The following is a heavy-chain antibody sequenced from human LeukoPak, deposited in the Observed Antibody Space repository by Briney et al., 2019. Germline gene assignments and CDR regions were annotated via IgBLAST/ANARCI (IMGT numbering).Heavy chain of an antibody. Sequence: PGGSLRLSCAASGFTFSSYSMNWVRQAPGKGLEWVSSISSSSSYIYYADSVKGRFTISRDNAKNSLYLQMNSLRAEDTAVYYCARVSSYVDAFDIWGQGTMVTVSS. CDR2: ISSSSSYI. CDR3: ARVSSYVDAFDI. J-gene: IGHJ3*02. D-gene: IGHD3-16*01. CDR1: GFTFSSYS. V-gene: IGHV3-21*01.